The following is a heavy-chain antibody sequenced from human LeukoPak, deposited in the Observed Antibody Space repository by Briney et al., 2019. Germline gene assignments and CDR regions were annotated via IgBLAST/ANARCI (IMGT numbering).Heavy chain of an antibody. V-gene: IGHV2-5*02. CDR2: IYWDDDK. CDR3: AHSGYDYVRGSYHSMDTFDY. CDR1: GFSLSTSGVG. J-gene: IGHJ4*02. Sequence: SGPTLVNPTQTLTLTCTFSGFSLSTSGVGVGWIRQPPGKALEWLALIYWDDDKRYSPSLKSRLTITKDTSKNQVVLTMTNMDPVDTATYYCAHSGYDYVRGSYHSMDTFDYWGQGTLVTVSS. D-gene: IGHD3-16*02.